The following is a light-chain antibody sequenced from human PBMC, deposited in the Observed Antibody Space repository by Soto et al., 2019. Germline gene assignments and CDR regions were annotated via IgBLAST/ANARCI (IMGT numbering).Light chain of an antibody. J-gene: IGLJ3*02. CDR2: EVN. CDR3: CSSVGSPNWV. V-gene: IGLV2-23*02. Sequence: QSALTQPASVVGSPGQSITISCTGTSSDVGSCNCVSWYQQHPGKAPTLMIYEVNKRPSGVSNRFSGSQSGNTASLTISGLQAEDEADYYCCSSVGSPNWVFGGGTKVTVL. CDR1: SSDVGSCNC.